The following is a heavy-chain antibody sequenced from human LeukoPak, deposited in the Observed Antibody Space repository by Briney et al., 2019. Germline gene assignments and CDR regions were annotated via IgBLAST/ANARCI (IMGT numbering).Heavy chain of an antibody. CDR1: GFTFSRYL. CDR3: VRAEMQVGKCTSTNSLFDY. CDR2: INTDGSTT. V-gene: IGHV3-74*01. D-gene: IGHD2-2*01. J-gene: IGHJ4*02. Sequence: GGSLRLSCAASGFTFSRYLMHWVRHGPGKELVWVSRINTDGSTTAYAGSVKGRFTISRDNAKNTLYLQMNSLRAEDTAVYYCVRAEMQVGKCTSTNSLFDYWGQGTLVTVSS.